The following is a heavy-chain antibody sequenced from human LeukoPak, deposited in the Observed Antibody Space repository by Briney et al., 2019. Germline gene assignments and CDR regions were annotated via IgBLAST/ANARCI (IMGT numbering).Heavy chain of an antibody. CDR2: TSYDGSNK. J-gene: IGHJ4*02. V-gene: IGHV3-30*04. CDR3: ANAEVERMVRGVINLRRFDY. D-gene: IGHD3-10*01. CDR1: GFTFSSYA. Sequence: PGGSLRLSCAASGFTFSSYAMHWVRQAPGEGLEWVAVTSYDGSNKYYADSVKGRFTISRDNSRNTLYLQMNSLRAEDTALYYCANAEVERMVRGVINLRRFDYWGQGTLVTVSS.